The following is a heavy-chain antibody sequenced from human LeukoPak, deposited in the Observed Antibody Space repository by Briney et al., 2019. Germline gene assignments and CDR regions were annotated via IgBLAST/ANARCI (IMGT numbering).Heavy chain of an antibody. CDR2: IIPIFGTA. J-gene: IGHJ6*03. CDR3: ARDSIGRDGYNYYYYYYMDV. Sequence: SVKVSCKASGATSSTYATSWVGQAPGQGLEWRGGIIPIFGTANYAQKFQGRVTITTDESTSTAYMELSSLRSEDTAVYYCARDSIGRDGYNYYYYYYMDVWGKGTTVTVSS. D-gene: IGHD5-24*01. CDR1: GATSSTYA. V-gene: IGHV1-69*05.